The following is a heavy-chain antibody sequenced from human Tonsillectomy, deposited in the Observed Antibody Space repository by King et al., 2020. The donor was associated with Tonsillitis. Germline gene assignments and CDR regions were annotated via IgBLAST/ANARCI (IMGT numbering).Heavy chain of an antibody. Sequence: QLQESGPGLVKPSETLSLTCTVSGGSISSSSYYWGWIRQPPGKGLEWIGSIYYSGNTYYNPSLKSRVTISVDTSKNQFSLRLSSVTAADTAVYYCAREGANLRYSLNWFDPWGQGTLVTVSS. J-gene: IGHJ5*02. V-gene: IGHV4-39*01. CDR1: GGSISSSSYY. CDR2: IYYSGNT. D-gene: IGHD3-9*01. CDR3: AREGANLRYSLNWFDP.